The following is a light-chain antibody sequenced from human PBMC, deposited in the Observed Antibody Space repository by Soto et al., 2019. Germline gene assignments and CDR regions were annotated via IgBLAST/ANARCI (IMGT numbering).Light chain of an antibody. Sequence: DIQMTQSPSTLSASVEDRFTIACRASQSISSWLAWYQQKPGKAPKLLIYKASSLESGVTSRFSGSGSGTEFTLTISSLQPDDFATDYCQQYNSYPITFGQGTRLEIK. CDR1: QSISSW. CDR2: KAS. J-gene: IGKJ5*01. CDR3: QQYNSYPIT. V-gene: IGKV1-5*03.